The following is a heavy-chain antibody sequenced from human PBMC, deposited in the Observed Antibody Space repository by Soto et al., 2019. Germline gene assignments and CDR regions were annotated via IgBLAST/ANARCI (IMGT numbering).Heavy chain of an antibody. V-gene: IGHV4-59*12. D-gene: IGHD3-22*01. J-gene: IGHJ4*02. CDR3: TTDPVTMIVVVPSSG. Sequence: PSETLSLTCTVSGGSISSYYWSWIRQPPGKGLEWIGYIYYSGSTYYNPSLKSRVTISVDTSKNQFSLKLYLQMNSLKTEDTAVYYCTTDPVTMIVVVPSSGWGQGTLVTVSS. CDR2: IYYSGST. CDR1: GGSISSYY.